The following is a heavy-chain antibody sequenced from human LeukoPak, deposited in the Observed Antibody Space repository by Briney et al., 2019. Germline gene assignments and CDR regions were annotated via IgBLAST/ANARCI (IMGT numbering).Heavy chain of an antibody. D-gene: IGHD3-10*01. Sequence: ASVKVSCKASGYTFTSYGISWVRQAPGQGLEWMGWISAYNGNTNYARKLQGRVTMTTDTSTSTAYMELRSLRSDDTAVYYCARDGWSSGSREGYYYYGMDVWGQGTTVTVSS. J-gene: IGHJ6*02. CDR2: ISAYNGNT. V-gene: IGHV1-18*01. CDR3: ARDGWSSGSREGYYYYGMDV. CDR1: GYTFTSYG.